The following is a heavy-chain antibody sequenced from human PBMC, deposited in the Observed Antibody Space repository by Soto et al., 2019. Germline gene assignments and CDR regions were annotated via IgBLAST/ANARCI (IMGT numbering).Heavy chain of an antibody. D-gene: IGHD3-16*02. J-gene: IGHJ3*02. CDR2: ISTYNGKT. Sequence: HVQLVQSGGEVKKPGASVKVSCKASGYTFTSHGFSWVRQAPGQGLEWMGWISTYNGKTDYAQKFQGRVTMTADTRTNTGYMELRSLRSGDTAVYYCARLLTEGVTYREDAFDIWGQGTKVTVSS. CDR1: GYTFTSHG. V-gene: IGHV1-18*01. CDR3: ARLLTEGVTYREDAFDI.